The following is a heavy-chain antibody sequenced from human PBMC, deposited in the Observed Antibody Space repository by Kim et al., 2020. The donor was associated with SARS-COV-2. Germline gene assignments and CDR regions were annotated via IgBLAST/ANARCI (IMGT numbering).Heavy chain of an antibody. V-gene: IGHV5-51*01. J-gene: IGHJ4*02. CDR2: PGDSDT. Sequence: PGDSDTRYSPSFQGQVTISADKSSSTAYLQWSSLKASDTAMYYCARIGDYWGQGTLVTVSS. CDR3: ARIGDY. D-gene: IGHD2-15*01.